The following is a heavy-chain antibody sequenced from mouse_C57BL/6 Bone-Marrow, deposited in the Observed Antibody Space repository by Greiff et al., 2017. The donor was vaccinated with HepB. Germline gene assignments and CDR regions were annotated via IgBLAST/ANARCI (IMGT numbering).Heavy chain of an antibody. D-gene: IGHD2-3*01. Sequence: VQLQQSGAELARPGASVKLSCKASGYTFTSYGISWVKQRTGQGLEWIGEIYPRSGNTYYNEKFKGKATLTADKSSSTAYMELRSLTSEDSAVYFCALYDAYDWGQGTTLTVSS. CDR3: ALYDAYD. V-gene: IGHV1-81*01. CDR1: GYTFTSYG. CDR2: IYPRSGNT. J-gene: IGHJ2*01.